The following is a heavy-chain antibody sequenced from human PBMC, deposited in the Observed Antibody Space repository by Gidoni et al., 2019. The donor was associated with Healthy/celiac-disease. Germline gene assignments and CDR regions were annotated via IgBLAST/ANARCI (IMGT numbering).Heavy chain of an antibody. CDR1: GYSFTSYW. D-gene: IGHD6-6*01. J-gene: IGHJ4*02. Sequence: EVQLVQSGAEVKKRGESLKISCKGSGYSFTSYWIGWVRQVPGKGLEWLGIIYPGGSDTGYSPSFQGQVTIAADKSIRTAYLQWSSLKASDTAMYYCARREQLVLKVFDYWGQGTLVTVSS. CDR2: IYPGGSDT. CDR3: ARREQLVLKVFDY. V-gene: IGHV5-51*01.